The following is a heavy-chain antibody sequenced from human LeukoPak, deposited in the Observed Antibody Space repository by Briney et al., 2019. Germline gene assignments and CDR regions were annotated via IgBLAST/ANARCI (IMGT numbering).Heavy chain of an antibody. D-gene: IGHD6-13*01. CDR2: INPNSGGT. CDR3: ARVGYSRGVGFDY. CDR1: GYTFTCYY. V-gene: IGHV1-2*02. Sequence: ASVKVSCKASGYTFTCYYMHWVRQAPGQGLEWMGWINPNSGGTNYAQKFQGRVTMTRDTSISTAYMELSRLRSDDTAVYYCARVGYSRGVGFDYWGQGTLVTVSS. J-gene: IGHJ4*02.